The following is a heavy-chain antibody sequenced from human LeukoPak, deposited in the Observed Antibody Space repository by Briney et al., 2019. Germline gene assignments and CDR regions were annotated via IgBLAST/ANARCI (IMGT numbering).Heavy chain of an antibody. Sequence: PSETLSLTCTVSGGSISGYYWSWIRQPPGKGLEWIGYIYYSGSTNYNPSLESRVSISVDTSKNQFSLKLSSVTAADTAVYFCARDGRGDGSNLDAFHIWGQGTMVTVSS. V-gene: IGHV4-59*01. CDR2: IYYSGST. CDR1: GGSISGYY. J-gene: IGHJ3*02. D-gene: IGHD5-24*01. CDR3: ARDGRGDGSNLDAFHI.